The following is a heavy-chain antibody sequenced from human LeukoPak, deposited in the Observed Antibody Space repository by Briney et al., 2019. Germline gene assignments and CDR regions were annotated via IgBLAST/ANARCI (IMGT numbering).Heavy chain of an antibody. V-gene: IGHV3-7*01. D-gene: IGHD3-16*01. CDR3: ARDEVGGPLNY. Sequence: PGGSLRLSCAASGFTFSKYWMSWVRQAPGKGLEWVANIKGDGSQKNYVGSVKGRFTISRDNAKNSVYLQMNSLRGEDTAVYFCARDEVGGPLNYWGQGTLVIVSS. CDR1: GFTFSKYW. CDR2: IKGDGSQK. J-gene: IGHJ4*02.